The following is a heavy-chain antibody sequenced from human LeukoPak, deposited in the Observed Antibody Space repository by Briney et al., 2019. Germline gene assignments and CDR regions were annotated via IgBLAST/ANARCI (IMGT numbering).Heavy chain of an antibody. J-gene: IGHJ4*02. D-gene: IGHD1-26*01. Sequence: PGGSLRLSCAASGFTFSSYEMNWVRQAPGNGLEWVSYISSSGSTIYYADSVKGRFTISRENAKNSLYLQMNSLRAEDTAVYYCARLWEWELSSSDYWGQGTLVTVSS. V-gene: IGHV3-48*03. CDR1: GFTFSSYE. CDR3: ARLWEWELSSSDY. CDR2: ISSSGSTI.